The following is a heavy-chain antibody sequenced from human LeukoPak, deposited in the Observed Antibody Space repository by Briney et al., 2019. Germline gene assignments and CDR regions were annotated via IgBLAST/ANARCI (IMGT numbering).Heavy chain of an antibody. CDR1: GGSISSGSYY. CDR2: IYTSGST. Sequence: SETLSLTCTVSGGSISSGSYYWSWIRQPAGKGLEWIGRIYTSGSTNYNPSLKSRVTISVDTYKNQFSLKLSSVTAADTAVYYCARYYDFWSGPSGFDPWGQGTLVTVSS. D-gene: IGHD3-3*01. V-gene: IGHV4-61*02. J-gene: IGHJ5*02. CDR3: ARYYDFWSGPSGFDP.